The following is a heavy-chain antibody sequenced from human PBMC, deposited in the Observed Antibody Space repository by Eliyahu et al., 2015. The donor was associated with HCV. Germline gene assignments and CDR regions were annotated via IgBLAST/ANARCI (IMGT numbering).Heavy chain of an antibody. D-gene: IGHD3-10*01. Sequence: EVRLVESGGVFVQPGGSLRLSCAVSGFTFSSYSMHWVRQAPGKGLEWVSFISSGSDTKHYADAVKGRFTISRDNAQNTLFLEMSSLTKEDTAVYYCARDAARGVESRLDYWGQGTLVTVSS. J-gene: IGHJ4*02. CDR2: ISSGSDTK. V-gene: IGHV3-48*02. CDR1: GFTFSSYS. CDR3: ARDAARGVESRLDY.